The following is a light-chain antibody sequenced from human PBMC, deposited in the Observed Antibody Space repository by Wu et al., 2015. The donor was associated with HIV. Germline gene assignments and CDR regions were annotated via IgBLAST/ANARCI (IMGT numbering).Light chain of an antibody. J-gene: IGKJ4*01. Sequence: EIVLTQSPGTLSLSPGERVTLSCRASQPVYSNYLAWYQHRPGQAPTLLIYGTSNRATGIPDRFSGSGSGTDFSLTISRPEPEDFAVYYCQQYGTSPLTFGGGIKVQIK. V-gene: IGKV3-20*01. CDR1: QPVYSNY. CDR2: GTS. CDR3: QQYGTSPLT.